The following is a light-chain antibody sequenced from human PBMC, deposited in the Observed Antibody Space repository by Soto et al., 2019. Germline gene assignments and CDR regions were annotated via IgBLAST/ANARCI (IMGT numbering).Light chain of an antibody. J-gene: IGKJ1*01. V-gene: IGKV1-5*03. CDR2: RAS. CDR3: QQYISFSLT. Sequence: DIRMTQSPSTLSASVGDRVTITCRASQGIGDLLAWYQQKPGKAPKLLIQRASRLETGVPSRFSGGGSGTEFTLTISSLQPDDFATYFCQQYISFSLTFGQGTKVDIK. CDR1: QGIGDL.